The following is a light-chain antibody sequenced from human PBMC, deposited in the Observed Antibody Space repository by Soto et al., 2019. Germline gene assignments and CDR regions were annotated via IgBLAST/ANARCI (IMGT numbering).Light chain of an antibody. CDR3: TSYSGVNQVL. CDR2: QVN. V-gene: IGLV2-8*01. Sequence: QSVLTQPPSASGSPGQSVTISCTGTSSDVGNYNYVSWYQQHPGKAPRLMIYQVNKRPSGVPDRFSGSKSGNTASLTVSGLQAEDEADYYCTSYSGVNQVLFGGGTEVTVL. J-gene: IGLJ3*02. CDR1: SSDVGNYNY.